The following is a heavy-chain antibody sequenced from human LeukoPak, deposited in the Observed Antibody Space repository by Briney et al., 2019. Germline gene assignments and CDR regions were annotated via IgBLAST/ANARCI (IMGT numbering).Heavy chain of an antibody. CDR2: IIPILGIA. CDR3: ARRSPTIAAAGTDYYYYGMDV. Sequence: ASVKVSCKASGGTFSSYAISWVRQAPGQGLEWMGRIIPILGIANYAQKFQGRVTITADKSTSTAYMELSSLRSEDTAVYCCARRSPTIAAAGTDYYYYGMDVWGQGTTVTVSS. CDR1: GGTFSSYA. D-gene: IGHD6-13*01. V-gene: IGHV1-69*04. J-gene: IGHJ6*02.